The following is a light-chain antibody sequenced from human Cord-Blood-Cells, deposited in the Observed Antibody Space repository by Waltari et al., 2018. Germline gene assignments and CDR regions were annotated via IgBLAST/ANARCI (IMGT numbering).Light chain of an antibody. J-gene: IGLJ1*01. CDR3: CSYAGSSTFV. CDR2: EVS. Sequence: QSALTQPASVSGSPGKSITISCTGTSSDVGSYNLVSWYHQHPGKAPKLMIYEVSKRPSGVSNRFSGSKSGNTASLTISGLQAEDEADYYCCSYAGSSTFVFGTGTKVTVL. V-gene: IGLV2-23*02. CDR1: SSDVGSYNL.